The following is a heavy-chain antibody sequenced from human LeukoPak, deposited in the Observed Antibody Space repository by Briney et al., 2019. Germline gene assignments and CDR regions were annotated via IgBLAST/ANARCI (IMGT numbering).Heavy chain of an antibody. J-gene: IGHJ5*02. CDR3: ARGPRFDP. CDR1: EYTFTIYE. CDR2: ISPDTGNT. V-gene: IGHV1-8*01. Sequence: GDSVKVSCKASEYTFTIYEFNWVRQAPGQGLEWLGYISPDTGNTGYAQKFQGRVTMTRDTSISTTYMELSSLTSEDTAVYYCARGPRFDPWGQGTLVTVSS.